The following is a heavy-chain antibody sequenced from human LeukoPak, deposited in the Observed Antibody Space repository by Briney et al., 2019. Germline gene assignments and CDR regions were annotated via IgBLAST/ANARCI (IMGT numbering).Heavy chain of an antibody. Sequence: PGGSLRLSCAASGFTFSSYWMSWVRQAPGKGLEWVSVIYSGGSTYYADFVKGRFTTSRDNSKNTLFLQMNSLRAEDTAVYYCARAREDYFLDYWGQGTLVTVSS. CDR2: IYSGGST. D-gene: IGHD2/OR15-2a*01. CDR1: GFTFSSYW. V-gene: IGHV3-53*01. J-gene: IGHJ4*02. CDR3: ARAREDYFLDY.